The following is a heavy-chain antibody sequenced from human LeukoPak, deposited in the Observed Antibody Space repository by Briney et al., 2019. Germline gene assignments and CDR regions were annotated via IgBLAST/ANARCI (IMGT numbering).Heavy chain of an antibody. CDR3: AKGMGDSSGSPFDY. CDR2: ISSSGSTI. J-gene: IGHJ4*02. D-gene: IGHD3-22*01. CDR1: GFTFSDYY. V-gene: IGHV3-11*01. Sequence: GGTLSLSCAASGFTFSDYYMSWIRQPPGKGLEWVSYISSSGSTIYYADSVKGRFTISRDNAKNSLYLQMNSLRAEDTALYYCAKGMGDSSGSPFDYWGQGTLVTVSS.